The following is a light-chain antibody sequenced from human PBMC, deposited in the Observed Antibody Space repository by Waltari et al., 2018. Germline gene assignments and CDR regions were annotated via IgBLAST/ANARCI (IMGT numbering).Light chain of an antibody. V-gene: IGLV1-44*01. J-gene: IGLJ2*01. Sequence: QSVLTQPPSASGTPGQRVTISCSGSSSNIGRTTVNWYQQLPGTAPKPLIYSNNHRPSGVPDRFSGSTSGTSASLAISGLQSEDEADYYCAAWDDSLNGPYVVFGGGTKLTVL. CDR3: AAWDDSLNGPYVV. CDR2: SNN. CDR1: SSNIGRTT.